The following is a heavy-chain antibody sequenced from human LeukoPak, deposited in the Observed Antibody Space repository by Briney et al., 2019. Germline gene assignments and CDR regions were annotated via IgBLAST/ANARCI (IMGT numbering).Heavy chain of an antibody. V-gene: IGHV3-30*18. Sequence: PGRSLRLSCAASGFTFSSYGMHWVRQAPGKGLEWVAVISYDGSNKYYADSVKGRFTISRDNSKNTLYLQMNSLRAEDTAVYYCAKDPGGAATYDSSGYADYWGQGTLVTVSS. CDR3: AKDPGGAATYDSSGYADY. CDR2: ISYDGSNK. CDR1: GFTFSSYG. J-gene: IGHJ4*02. D-gene: IGHD3-22*01.